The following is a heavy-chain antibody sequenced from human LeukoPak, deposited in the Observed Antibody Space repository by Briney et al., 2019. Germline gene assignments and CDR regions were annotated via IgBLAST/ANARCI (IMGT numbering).Heavy chain of an antibody. V-gene: IGHV3-48*01. J-gene: IGHJ6*02. CDR3: ARNQQLGGHSYYYYGMDV. D-gene: IGHD3-16*01. CDR2: ISSSGSTI. CDR1: GFTFSSYT. Sequence: PGGSLRLSCAASGFTFSSYTMNWVRQAPGKGLEWLSYISSSGSTIYYADSVKGRFTISRDNSKNTLYLQMNSLKADDTAIYYCARNQQLGGHSYYYYGMDVWGQGTTVTVSS.